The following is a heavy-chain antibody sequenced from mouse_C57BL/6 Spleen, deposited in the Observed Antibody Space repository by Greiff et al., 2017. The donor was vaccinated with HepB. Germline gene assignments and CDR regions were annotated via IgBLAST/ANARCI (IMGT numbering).Heavy chain of an antibody. J-gene: IGHJ1*03. Sequence: EVQLQESGPGLVKPSQSLSLTCSVTGYSITSGYYWNWIRQFPGNKLEWMGYISYDGSNNYNPSLKNRISITRDTSKNQFFLKLNSVTTEDTATYYCAREGVTGDWYFDVWGTGTTVTVSS. V-gene: IGHV3-6*01. D-gene: IGHD4-1*01. CDR2: ISYDGSN. CDR1: GYSITSGYY. CDR3: AREGVTGDWYFDV.